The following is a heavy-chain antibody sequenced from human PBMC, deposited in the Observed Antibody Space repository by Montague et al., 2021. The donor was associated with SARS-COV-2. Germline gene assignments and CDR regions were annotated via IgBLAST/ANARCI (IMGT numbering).Heavy chain of an antibody. D-gene: IGHD5-12*01. CDR3: ARHERQWLRLYPYYFDY. Sequence: SETLSLTCTVSSGSISSSSYYWGWIRQPPGKGLEWIGSMYYSGXTXYXXXXKXRVTISVDTSKNQFSLKLSSVTAADTAVYYCARHERQWLRLYPYYFDYWGQGTLVTVSP. CDR2: MYYSGXT. J-gene: IGHJ4*02. CDR1: SGSISSSSYY. V-gene: IGHV4-39*01.